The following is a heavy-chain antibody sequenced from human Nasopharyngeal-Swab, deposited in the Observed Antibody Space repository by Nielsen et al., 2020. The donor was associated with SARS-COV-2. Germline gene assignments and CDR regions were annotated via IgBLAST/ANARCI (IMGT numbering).Heavy chain of an antibody. CDR2: ISHAGTT. CDR1: GGSFSGYY. CDR3: AATDYDSGSYGVALDH. Sequence: GSLRLSCAVSGGSFSGYYWSWIRQPPGQGLQWIGEISHAGTTNYNPSLKNRVAISVDTSKNQFSLKLSSVTAADTAVYYCAATDYDSGSYGVALDHWGQGTLVTVSS. J-gene: IGHJ4*02. D-gene: IGHD3-10*01. V-gene: IGHV4-34*01.